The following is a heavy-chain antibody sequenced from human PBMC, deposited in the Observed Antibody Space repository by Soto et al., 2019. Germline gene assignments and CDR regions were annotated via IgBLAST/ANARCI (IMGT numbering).Heavy chain of an antibody. Sequence: GGSGTFSGAACGFTFISYWMHWVRQAPGKGLVGVSRINSDGSSTSYAYSVKGRFTISRDNANNTLYLQMNSLRAEDTSVYYFARDGPGSITIFGVVIVYHYYFDYWAQGT. CDR3: ARDGPGSITIFGVVIVYHYYFDY. J-gene: IGHJ4*02. V-gene: IGHV3-74*01. D-gene: IGHD3-3*01. CDR2: INSDGSST. CDR1: GFTFISYW.